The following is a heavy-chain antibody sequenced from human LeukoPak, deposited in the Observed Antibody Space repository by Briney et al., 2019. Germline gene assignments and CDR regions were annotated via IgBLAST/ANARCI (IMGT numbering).Heavy chain of an antibody. J-gene: IGHJ4*02. D-gene: IGHD1-26*01. Sequence: ASVKVSCKASGYTFTRYYMHWVRQAPGQGLEWMGWINPNSGGTNYAQKFQGRVTMTRDTSISTAYMELSRLRSDDTAVYYCARDHRIVGATGGSDYWGQGTLVTVSS. V-gene: IGHV1-2*02. CDR2: INPNSGGT. CDR1: GYTFTRYY. CDR3: ARDHRIVGATGGSDY.